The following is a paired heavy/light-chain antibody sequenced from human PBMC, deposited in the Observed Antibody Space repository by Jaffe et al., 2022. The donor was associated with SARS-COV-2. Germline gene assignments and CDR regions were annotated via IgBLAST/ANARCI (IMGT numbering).Light chain of an antibody. Sequence: SYELTQPPSVSVSPGQTASIPCSGDKLENKYVCWYQQKPGQSPLLVIYQDYKRPSGITERFSGSNSGNTATLTISGTQAMDEADYYCQAWGSGTVFGGGTKLTVL. CDR1: KLENKY. J-gene: IGLJ2*01. CDR3: QAWGSGTV. V-gene: IGLV3-1*01. CDR2: QDY.
Heavy chain of an antibody. CDR2: IYWDGDK. V-gene: IGHV2-5*02. D-gene: IGHD6-6*01. CDR1: GFSLNTNGVG. CDR3: ALRPSQDDLGPTGFDP. J-gene: IGHJ5*02. Sequence: QITLKESGPTLVKPTQTLTLTCTFSGFSLNTNGVGVGWIRQPPGKALEWLALIYWDGDKRYSPSLESRLTITKDTSKNQVVLAMTNMDPVDTGTYYCALRPSQDDLGPTGFDPWGQGSLVIVSS.